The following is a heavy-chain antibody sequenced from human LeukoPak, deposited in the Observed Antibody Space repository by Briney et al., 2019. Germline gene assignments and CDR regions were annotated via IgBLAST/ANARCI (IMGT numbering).Heavy chain of an antibody. CDR3: ATRGYSYGYPDY. J-gene: IGHJ4*02. D-gene: IGHD5-18*01. Sequence: GGSLRLSCAASRFTFMNYAMSWVRQAPGKGLGWVSTISANSGSTYYADSVKGRFTISRDNSKNTLYLQMNSLRVEDTAAYYCATRGYSYGYPDYWGQGILVIVSS. V-gene: IGHV3-23*01. CDR1: RFTFMNYA. CDR2: ISANSGST.